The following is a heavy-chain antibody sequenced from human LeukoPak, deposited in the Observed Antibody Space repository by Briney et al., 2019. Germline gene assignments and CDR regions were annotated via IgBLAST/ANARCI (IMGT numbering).Heavy chain of an antibody. CDR2: ISSSSSSYI. Sequence: PGGSLRLSCAASGFTVSSYSMNWVRQAPGKGLEWVSAISSSSSSYIYYADSVKGRFTISRDNAKNSLYLQMNSLRAEDTAVYYCASGYCSSTSCQYSAFDIWGQGTMVTVSS. J-gene: IGHJ3*02. D-gene: IGHD2-2*03. CDR1: GFTVSSYS. V-gene: IGHV3-21*01. CDR3: ASGYCSSTSCQYSAFDI.